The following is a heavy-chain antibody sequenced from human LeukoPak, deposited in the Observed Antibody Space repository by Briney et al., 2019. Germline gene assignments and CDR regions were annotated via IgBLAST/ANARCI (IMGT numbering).Heavy chain of an antibody. CDR3: ARGLGIAARPLAY. CDR2: INHSGST. CDR1: GGSFSGYY. V-gene: IGHV4-34*01. J-gene: IGHJ4*02. D-gene: IGHD6-6*01. Sequence: PSETLSLTCAVYGGSFSGYYWSWIRQPPGKGLEWIGEINHSGSTNYNPSLKSRVTISVDTSKNQFSLKLSSVTAADTAVYYCARGLGIAARPLAYWGQGTLVTVSS.